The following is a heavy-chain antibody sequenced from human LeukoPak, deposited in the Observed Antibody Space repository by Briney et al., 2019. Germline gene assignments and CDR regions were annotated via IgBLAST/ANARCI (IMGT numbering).Heavy chain of an antibody. D-gene: IGHD1-26*01. Sequence: SETLSLTCTVAGGSISSYYWSWIRQPAGKGLEWIGRIYTSGSTNYNPSLKSRVTISVDTSKNQFSLKLSSVTATDTAVYYCAREGPSSSGSYLNCFVPWGQGTLVIVSS. CDR2: IYTSGST. J-gene: IGHJ5*02. CDR1: GGSISSYY. V-gene: IGHV4-4*07. CDR3: AREGPSSSGSYLNCFVP.